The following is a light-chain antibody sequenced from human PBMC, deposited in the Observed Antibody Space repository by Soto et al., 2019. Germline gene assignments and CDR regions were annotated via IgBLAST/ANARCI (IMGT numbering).Light chain of an antibody. CDR2: DAS. CDR1: QSISRW. J-gene: IGKJ2*01. CDR3: QKYYNYPT. V-gene: IGKV1-5*01. Sequence: DIQMTQSPSTLSESVGDRVTITCRASQSISRWVAWYQQKPGKAPQLLIYDASTLQSGVPSRFSGSRSGTEFTLTISGLQPDDFASYYFQKYYNYPTFGQGTKLEIK.